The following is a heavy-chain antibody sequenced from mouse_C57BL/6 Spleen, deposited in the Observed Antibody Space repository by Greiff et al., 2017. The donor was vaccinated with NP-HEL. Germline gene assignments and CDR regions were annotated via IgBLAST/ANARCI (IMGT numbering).Heavy chain of an antibody. CDR3: ASPYYGSSYRYFDV. CDR2: IDPSDSET. V-gene: IGHV1-52*01. CDR1: GYTFTSYW. Sequence: QVQLKQPGAELVRPGSSVKLSCKASGYTFTSYWMHWVKQRPIQGLEWIGNIDPSDSETHYNQKFKDKATLTVDKSSSTAYMQLSSLTSEDSAVYYCASPYYGSSYRYFDVWGTGTTVTVSS. D-gene: IGHD1-1*01. J-gene: IGHJ1*03.